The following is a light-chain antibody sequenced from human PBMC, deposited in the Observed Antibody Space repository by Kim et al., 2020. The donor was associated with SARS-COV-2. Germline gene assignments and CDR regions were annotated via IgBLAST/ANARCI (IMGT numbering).Light chain of an antibody. V-gene: IGLV3-19*01. CDR3: NSRDSNDNVV. CDR2: GKN. J-gene: IGLJ2*01. CDR1: SLRSYY. Sequence: SSELPQDPAVSVALGQTVRITCHGDSLRSYYATWYQQKPGQAPIVVIYGKNNRPSGIPDRFSGSSSGNTASLTITGTQAGDEADYYCNSRDSNDNVVFGG.